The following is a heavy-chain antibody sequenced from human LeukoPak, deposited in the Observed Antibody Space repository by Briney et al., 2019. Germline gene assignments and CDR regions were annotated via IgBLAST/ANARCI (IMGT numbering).Heavy chain of an antibody. D-gene: IGHD5-18*01. Sequence: GGSLRLSCAASGFTFSSYSMNWVRQAPGKGLVWVSSISSSSSYIYYADSVKGRFTISRDNAKNSLYLQMNSLRAEDTAVYYCARIQLWDSNFDYWGQGTLVTVSS. CDR1: GFTFSSYS. CDR3: ARIQLWDSNFDY. CDR2: ISSSSSYI. V-gene: IGHV3-21*01. J-gene: IGHJ4*02.